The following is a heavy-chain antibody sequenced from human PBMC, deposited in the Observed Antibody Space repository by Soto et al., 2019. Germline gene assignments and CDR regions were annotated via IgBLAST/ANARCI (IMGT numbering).Heavy chain of an antibody. CDR1: GFTFSSYA. CDR2: ISGSGGST. V-gene: IGHV3-23*01. D-gene: IGHD4-17*01. J-gene: IGHJ4*02. CDR3: AKDKDDYGDFYFDY. Sequence: QLGGSLRLSCAASGFTFSSYAMSWVRQAPGKGLEWVSAISGSGGSTYYADSVKGRFTISRDNSKNTLYLQMNSLRAEDTAVYYCAKDKDDYGDFYFDYWGQGTLVTVSS.